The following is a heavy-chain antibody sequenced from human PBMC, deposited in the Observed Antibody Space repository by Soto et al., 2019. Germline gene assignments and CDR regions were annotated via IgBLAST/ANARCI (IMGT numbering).Heavy chain of an antibody. CDR2: ISWNSGSI. J-gene: IGHJ6*03. CDR3: AKEHGDGGGWAIRYYYMDV. V-gene: IGHV3-9*01. CDR1: GFTFDDYV. D-gene: IGHD6-19*01. Sequence: PGGSLRLSCAASGFTFDDYVMHWVLQAPGKGLEWVSGISWNSGSIGYADSVKGRFTISRDNAKNSLYLQMNSLRAEDTALYYCAKEHGDGGGWAIRYYYMDVWGKGTTVTVSS.